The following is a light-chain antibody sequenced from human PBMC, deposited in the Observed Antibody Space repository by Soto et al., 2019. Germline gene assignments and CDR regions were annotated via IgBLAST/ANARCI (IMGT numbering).Light chain of an antibody. Sequence: EIVMTQSPATLSVSPGERATLSCRASQTVSSNLAWYQQKPGHAPRLLIYGASTRAPGIPARFSGSGSGTEFTLTISSLQSEDFAVYYCQQYNDWPPFTIGPGTRVDIK. J-gene: IGKJ3*01. CDR2: GAS. CDR3: QQYNDWPPFT. V-gene: IGKV3-15*01. CDR1: QTVSSN.